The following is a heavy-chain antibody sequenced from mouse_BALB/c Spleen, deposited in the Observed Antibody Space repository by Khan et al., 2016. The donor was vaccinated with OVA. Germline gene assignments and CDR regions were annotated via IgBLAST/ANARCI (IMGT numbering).Heavy chain of an antibody. D-gene: IGHD2-2*01. CDR3: TRHGYVAWFTY. CDR1: GYSFTTYY. J-gene: IGHJ3*01. Sequence: VQLKESGPELMKPGTSVKISCKASGYSFTTYYIHWVMQSHGKSLVWIVYFDHFSGDTTFNQKFKGKATLTVDKSSSTAYIHLSNLTAEDSAIYYCTRHGYVAWFTYWGQGTLVTVSA. CDR2: FDHFSGDT. V-gene: IGHV1S135*01.